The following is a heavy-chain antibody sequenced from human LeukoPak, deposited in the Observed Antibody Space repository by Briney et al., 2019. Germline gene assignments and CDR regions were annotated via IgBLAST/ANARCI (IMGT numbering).Heavy chain of an antibody. CDR1: GVSITSGKFY. D-gene: IGHD5/OR15-5a*01. CDR2: LYYSGTP. CDR3: VRGIPVSGPYYFDA. Sequence: PSGTLSLTCPVSGVSITSGKFYWGWIRQPPGKGLEWIGSLYYSGTPYYNPSLESRAAMSLATSENHFSLSLTSVTAADTAIYYCVRGIPVSGPYYFDAWGQGTLVTVSS. V-gene: IGHV4-39*02. J-gene: IGHJ4*02.